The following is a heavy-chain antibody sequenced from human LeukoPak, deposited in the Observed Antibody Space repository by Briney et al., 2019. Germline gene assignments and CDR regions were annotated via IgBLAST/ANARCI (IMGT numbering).Heavy chain of an antibody. J-gene: IGHJ4*02. Sequence: ASVKVSCKASGYTFTSYAMNWVRQAPGQGLEWMGWINPNTGNPTYAQGFTGRFVFSLDTSVSTAYLQISSLKAEDTAVYYCARSLDNYGSGSYSGFDYWGQGTLVTVSS. CDR1: GYTFTSYA. CDR3: ARSLDNYGSGSYSGFDY. V-gene: IGHV7-4-1*02. D-gene: IGHD3-10*01. CDR2: INPNTGNP.